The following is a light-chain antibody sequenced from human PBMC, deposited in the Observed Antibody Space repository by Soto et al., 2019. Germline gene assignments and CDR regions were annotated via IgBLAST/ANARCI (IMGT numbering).Light chain of an antibody. Sequence: DIPVTQSPSSLSASVGDRVNITCRASQSISTWLAWYQQQPGRAPRLLIYDASTLQSGVPSTFSGSGSGTEFTLTISSLQPDDFATYYCQHYNSYSEAFGQGTKVELK. V-gene: IGKV1-5*01. J-gene: IGKJ1*01. CDR1: QSISTW. CDR3: QHYNSYSEA. CDR2: DAS.